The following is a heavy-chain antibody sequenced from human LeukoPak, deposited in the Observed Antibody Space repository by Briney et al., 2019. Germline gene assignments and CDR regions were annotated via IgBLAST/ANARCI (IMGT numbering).Heavy chain of an antibody. D-gene: IGHD6-13*01. Sequence: GASVKVSSKASGGTFSSYAISWVRQAPGQGLEWMGGIIPIFGTGNYARKFQGRVTITADESTSTAYMELSSLRSEDTAVYYCARDQSNIVAAAPPFDYWGQGTLVTVSS. CDR1: GGTFSSYA. J-gene: IGHJ4*02. V-gene: IGHV1-69*13. CDR2: IIPIFGTG. CDR3: ARDQSNIVAAAPPFDY.